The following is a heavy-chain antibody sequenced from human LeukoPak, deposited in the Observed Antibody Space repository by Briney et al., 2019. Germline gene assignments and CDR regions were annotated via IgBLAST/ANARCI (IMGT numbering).Heavy chain of an antibody. CDR2: IYYSGST. J-gene: IGHJ4*02. Sequence: SETLSLTCTVSGYSISSGYYWGWIRQPPGKGLEWIGSIYYSGSTYYNPSLRSRVTISVDTSKNQFSLKLSSVTAADTAVYYCASNMVRGVIDYWGQGTLVTVSS. V-gene: IGHV4-38-2*02. D-gene: IGHD3-10*01. CDR3: ASNMVRGVIDY. CDR1: GYSISSGYY.